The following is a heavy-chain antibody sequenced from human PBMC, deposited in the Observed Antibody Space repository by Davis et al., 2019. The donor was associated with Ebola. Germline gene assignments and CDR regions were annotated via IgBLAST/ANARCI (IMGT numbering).Heavy chain of an antibody. CDR1: GYTFTGYY. CDR2: INPNSGGT. D-gene: IGHD4-17*01. CDR3: ARVTRDYGDYFDY. V-gene: IGHV1-2*04. J-gene: IGHJ4*02. Sequence: ASVKVSCKASGYTFTGYYMHWVRQATGQGLEWMGWINPNSGGTNYEQKFQGWVTMTRDTSISTAYMDLRMLRSDDTAVYYCARVTRDYGDYFDYWGQGTLVTVSS.